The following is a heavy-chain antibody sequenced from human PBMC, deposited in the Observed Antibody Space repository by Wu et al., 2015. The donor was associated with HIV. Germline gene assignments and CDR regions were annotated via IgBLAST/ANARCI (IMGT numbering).Heavy chain of an antibody. J-gene: IGHJ4*02. CDR1: GYTFTGYY. V-gene: IGHV1-2*02. D-gene: IGHD3-3*01. CDR2: INPNSG. CDR3: ASDFWSGYPKTNNDY. Sequence: QVQLVQSGAEVKKPGASVKVSCKASGYTFTGYYMHWVRQAPGQGLEWMGWINPNSGDTSISTAYMELSRLRSDDTAVYYCASDFWSGYPKTNNDYWGQGTLVTVSS.